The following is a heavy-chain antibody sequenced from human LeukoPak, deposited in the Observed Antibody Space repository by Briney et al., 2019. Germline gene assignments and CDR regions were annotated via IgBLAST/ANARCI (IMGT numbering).Heavy chain of an antibody. CDR1: GGSISSGDYY. CDR3: ARLPVVGIPCFDH. J-gene: IGHJ4*02. D-gene: IGHD2-21*01. CDR2: IYYSGST. Sequence: SQTLSLTCTVSGGSISSGDYYWSWIRQPPGKGLEWIGYIYYSGSTYYHPSLKSRVTISVDTSKNQYSLRVNSVTAADTAVYYCARLPVVGIPCFDHWGQGALVTVSS. V-gene: IGHV4-30-4*08.